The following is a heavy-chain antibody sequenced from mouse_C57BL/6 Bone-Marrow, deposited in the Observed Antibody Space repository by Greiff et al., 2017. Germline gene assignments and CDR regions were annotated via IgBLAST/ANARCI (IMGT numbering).Heavy chain of an antibody. D-gene: IGHD1-1*01. CDR3: ARERVTTVVFDY. CDR2: ISYDGSN. V-gene: IGHV3-6*01. CDR1: GYSITSGYY. Sequence: EVQRVESGPGLVKPSQSLSLTCSVTGYSITSGYYWNWIRQFPGNKLEWMGYISYDGSNNYNPSLKNRISITRDTSKNQFFLKLNSVTTEDTATXYCARERVTTVVFDYWGQGTTLTVSS. J-gene: IGHJ2*01.